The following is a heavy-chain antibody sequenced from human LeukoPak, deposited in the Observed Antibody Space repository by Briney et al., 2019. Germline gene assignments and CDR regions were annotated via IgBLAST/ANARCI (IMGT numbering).Heavy chain of an antibody. CDR3: ASTYYYDSSGYYYFDG. CDR2: IDPSDSYT. V-gene: IGHV5-10-1*01. Sequence: GESLKISCKGSGYSFTSYWISWVRQMPGKGLEWMGRIDPSDSYTNYSPSFQGHVTISADKSISTAYLQWSSLKASDTAMYYCASTYYYDSSGYYYFDGWGQGTRVTVSS. D-gene: IGHD3-22*01. J-gene: IGHJ4*02. CDR1: GYSFTSYW.